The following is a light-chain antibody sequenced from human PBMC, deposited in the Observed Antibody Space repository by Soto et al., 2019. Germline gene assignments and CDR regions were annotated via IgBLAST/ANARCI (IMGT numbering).Light chain of an antibody. CDR3: SSYAGSNNFGYV. CDR1: SSDVGGYNY. CDR2: EVS. Sequence: HSVLTQPPSASGSPGQSVTITCTGTSSDVGGYNYVSWYQQHPGKAPKLMIYEVSKRPSGVPDRFSGSKSGNTASLTVSGLQAEDEADYYCSSYAGSNNFGYVFGTGTKVTVL. J-gene: IGLJ1*01. V-gene: IGLV2-8*01.